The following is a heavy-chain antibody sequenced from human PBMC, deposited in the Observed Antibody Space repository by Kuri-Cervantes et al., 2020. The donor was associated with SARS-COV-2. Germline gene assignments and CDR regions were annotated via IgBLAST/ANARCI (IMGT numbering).Heavy chain of an antibody. CDR3: TTLIDY. V-gene: IGHV3-43D*03. Sequence: GGSLRLSCAVSGFSLDDYGMYWVRQAPGKGLEWVSCITWDGGSTFYADSVKGRFTISRDSSKNSLYLQMTSLRLEDTALYYCTTLIDYWGQGALVTVSS. CDR1: GFSLDDYG. D-gene: IGHD1-1*01. CDR2: ITWDGGST. J-gene: IGHJ4*02.